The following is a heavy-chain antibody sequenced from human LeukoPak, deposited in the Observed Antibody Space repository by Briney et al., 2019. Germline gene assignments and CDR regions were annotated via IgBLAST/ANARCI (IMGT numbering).Heavy chain of an antibody. CDR2: IYYSGST. Sequence: SQTLSLTCTVSGGSNSSGDYYWSWIRQPPGKGLEWIGYIYYSGSTYYNPSLKSRVTISVDTSKNQFSLKLSSVTAADTAVYYCAGRSIAAAGGWFDPWGQGTLVTVSS. CDR3: AGRSIAAAGGWFDP. D-gene: IGHD6-13*01. V-gene: IGHV4-30-4*01. CDR1: GGSNSSGDYY. J-gene: IGHJ5*02.